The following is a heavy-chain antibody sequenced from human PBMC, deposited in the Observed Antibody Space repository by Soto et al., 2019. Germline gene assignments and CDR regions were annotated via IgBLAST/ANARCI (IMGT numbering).Heavy chain of an antibody. CDR1: GDSVSSNSAA. Sequence: PSQTLSLTGAISGDSVSSNSAAWNWIRQSPSRGLEWLGRTYYRSRWYIDYSVSVKSRITIVPDTSKNQFSLQLNSVTPEDTAVYYCARGSEGPFYYYYGMDVWGPGTTVTVSS. CDR3: ARGSEGPFYYYYGMDV. CDR2: TYYRSRWYI. J-gene: IGHJ6*02. V-gene: IGHV6-1*01.